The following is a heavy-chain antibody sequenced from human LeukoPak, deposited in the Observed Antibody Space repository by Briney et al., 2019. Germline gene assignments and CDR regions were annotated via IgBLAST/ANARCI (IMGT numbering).Heavy chain of an antibody. Sequence: GGSLRLSCAASGFTFSSYAMSWVRQAPGKGLEWVSGISGSGFGTYYADSVKGRFTISRDNSKNTLYLQMNSLRAEDTAVYYCAKGGGYEAQYYYYYLDVWGKGTTVTISS. CDR2: ISGSGFGT. CDR3: AKGGGYEAQYYYYYLDV. J-gene: IGHJ6*03. V-gene: IGHV3-23*01. D-gene: IGHD5-12*01. CDR1: GFTFSSYA.